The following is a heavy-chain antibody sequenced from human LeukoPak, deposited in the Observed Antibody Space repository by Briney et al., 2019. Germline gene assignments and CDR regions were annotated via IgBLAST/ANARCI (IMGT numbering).Heavy chain of an antibody. CDR1: GFAFTAYL. J-gene: IGHJ4*02. D-gene: IGHD1/OR15-1a*01. V-gene: IGHV3-30-3*01. Sequence: GGSLRLSCAASGFAFTAYLIHWVRQPPGKGLEWVAVMSSDGNAIFYADSVRGRFTISRDNSKNTLYLQVNSLRVEDTAVYYCVREGEHLDYWGQGTLVTVSS. CDR2: MSSDGNAI. CDR3: VREGEHLDY.